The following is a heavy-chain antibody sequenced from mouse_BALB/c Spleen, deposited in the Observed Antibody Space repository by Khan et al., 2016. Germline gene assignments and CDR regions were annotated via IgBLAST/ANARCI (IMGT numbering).Heavy chain of an antibody. CDR2: INTYTGEP. J-gene: IGHJ4*01. CDR3: ARQYYSNHAMDY. CDR1: GYTFTNYG. Sequence: QIQLVQSGPELKKPGETVKISCKASGYTFTNYGMNWVKQAPGKGLKWMGWINTYTGEPTYADDFKGRFAFSLETSASHVYLQINNLKNEDMATYFCARQYYSNHAMDYWGQGTSVTVSS. D-gene: IGHD2-5*01. V-gene: IGHV9-1*02.